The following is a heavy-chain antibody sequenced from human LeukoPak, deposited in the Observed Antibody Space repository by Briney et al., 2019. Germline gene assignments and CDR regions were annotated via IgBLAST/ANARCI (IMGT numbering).Heavy chain of an antibody. CDR1: GFTFSSYE. CDR2: ISSSGSTI. J-gene: IGHJ4*02. CDR3: ARQWLAQFDY. Sequence: GGSLRLSCAASGFTFSSYEMNWVRQAPGKGLEWVSYISSSGSTIYYADSVKGRFTISRGNAKNSLYLQMNSLRAEDTAVYYCARQWLAQFDYWGQGTLVTVSS. V-gene: IGHV3-48*03. D-gene: IGHD6-19*01.